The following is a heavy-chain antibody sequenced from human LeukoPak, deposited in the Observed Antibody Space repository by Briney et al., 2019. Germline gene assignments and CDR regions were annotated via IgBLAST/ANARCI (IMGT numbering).Heavy chain of an antibody. J-gene: IGHJ4*02. CDR3: ARGWGYFDY. D-gene: IGHD7-27*01. CDR1: GGSISSSSYY. V-gene: IGHV4-61*05. Sequence: SETLSLTCTVSGGSISSSSYYWGWIRQPPGKGLEWIGYISYSGSTNYNPSLKSRVAISVDTSKNQFSLKLSSVTAADTAVYYCARGWGYFDYWGQGTLVTVSS. CDR2: ISYSGST.